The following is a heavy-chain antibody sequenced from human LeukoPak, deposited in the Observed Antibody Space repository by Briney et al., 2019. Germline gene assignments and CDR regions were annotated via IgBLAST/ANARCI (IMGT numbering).Heavy chain of an antibody. CDR2: INQDGREE. Sequence: GGSLRLSCAASGVTFSHYWMTWVRQAPGKGLGWVGQINQDGREEYYMDSVKARFTISRDNAKNSVFLQMNSLRAKDTAVYYCVRDGGVSGYDLLDYWGQGTLVTVSS. D-gene: IGHD5-12*01. V-gene: IGHV3-7*01. J-gene: IGHJ4*02. CDR1: GVTFSHYW. CDR3: VRDGGVSGYDLLDY.